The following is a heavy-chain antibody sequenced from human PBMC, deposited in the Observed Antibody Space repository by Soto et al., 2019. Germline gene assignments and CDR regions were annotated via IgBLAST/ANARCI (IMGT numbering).Heavy chain of an antibody. J-gene: IGHJ6*02. V-gene: IGHV3-53*02. CDR3: AREAV. Sequence: QLVETGGGLIQPGTSLTLSCAASGFSVSRNYMTWVRQAPGKGLEWVSFVYSGGATFYADSVKGRFILSRDDSQNTMYLQMNSLRAEDTAVYYCAREAVWGQGTTVTVSS. CDR1: GFSVSRNY. CDR2: VYSGGAT.